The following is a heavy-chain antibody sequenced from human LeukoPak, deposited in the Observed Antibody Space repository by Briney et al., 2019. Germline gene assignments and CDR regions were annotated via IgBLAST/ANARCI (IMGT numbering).Heavy chain of an antibody. D-gene: IGHD1-26*01. Sequence: GGSLRLSCSASGFIFSHYAVNWVRQSPGKGLEWVSGISGSGDSTYYADSVKGRFTVSRDNAKNSLYLQMNSLRAEDTAVYYCARDQRGWELLSRLRQFYWYFDLWGRGTLVTVSS. CDR3: ARDQRGWELLSRLRQFYWYFDL. CDR1: GFIFSHYA. CDR2: ISGSGDST. V-gene: IGHV3-23*01. J-gene: IGHJ2*01.